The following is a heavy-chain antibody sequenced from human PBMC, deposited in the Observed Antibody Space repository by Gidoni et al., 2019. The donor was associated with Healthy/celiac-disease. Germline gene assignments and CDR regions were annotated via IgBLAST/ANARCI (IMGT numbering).Heavy chain of an antibody. CDR2: ISSSSSYI. CDR1: GFTFRSYS. Sequence: EVQLVESGGGLVKPGGSLRLSCAASGFTFRSYSMNWVRQAPGKGLEWVSSISSSSSYIYYADSVKGRFTISRDNAKNSLYLQMNSLRAEDTAVYYCARVRGSYSRLAIFDYWGQGTLVTVSS. V-gene: IGHV3-21*01. D-gene: IGHD1-26*01. CDR3: ARVRGSYSRLAIFDY. J-gene: IGHJ4*02.